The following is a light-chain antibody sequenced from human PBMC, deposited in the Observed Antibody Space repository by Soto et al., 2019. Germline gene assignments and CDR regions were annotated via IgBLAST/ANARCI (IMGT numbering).Light chain of an antibody. CDR2: AAS. CDR3: QQYNSYSIT. Sequence: DIQLTQSPSFLSASVGDRVTITCRASQGISSYLAWYQKKPGKAPKLLMYAASTLQSGAPSRFSGSGSGTEFTLTISSLQPDDFATYYCQQYNSYSITVGQGTRLESK. CDR1: QGISSY. J-gene: IGKJ5*01. V-gene: IGKV1-9*01.